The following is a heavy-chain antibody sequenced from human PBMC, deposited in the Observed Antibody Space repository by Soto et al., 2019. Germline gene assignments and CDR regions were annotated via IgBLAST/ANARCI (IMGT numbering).Heavy chain of an antibody. CDR1: GYTFTSYD. V-gene: IGHV1-8*01. CDR2: MNPNSGNT. CDR3: ARWIAVAGGGGYYGMDV. J-gene: IGHJ6*02. D-gene: IGHD6-19*01. Sequence: QVQLVQSGAEVKKPGASVKVSCKASGYTFTSYDINWVRQATGQGLEWMGWMNPNSGNTGYAQKFQGSVTMTRNTAISTAYMELSSLRSEDTAVYYCARWIAVAGGGGYYGMDVWGQGTTVTVSS.